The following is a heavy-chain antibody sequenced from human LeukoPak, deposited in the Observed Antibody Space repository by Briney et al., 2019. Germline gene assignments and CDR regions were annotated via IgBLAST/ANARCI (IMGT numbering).Heavy chain of an antibody. CDR1: GYSISRGYY. Sequence: SETLSLTCGVSGYSISRGYYWAWIRQPPGKGLEWIGTIYHTGSTYYTPSLGSRVTISVDTSRNEFSLNLNSVTAADTAVYYCARAGWIITSGIDYWGQGALVTVSS. V-gene: IGHV4-38-2*01. CDR2: IYHTGST. J-gene: IGHJ4*02. CDR3: ARAGWIITSGIDY. D-gene: IGHD3-10*01.